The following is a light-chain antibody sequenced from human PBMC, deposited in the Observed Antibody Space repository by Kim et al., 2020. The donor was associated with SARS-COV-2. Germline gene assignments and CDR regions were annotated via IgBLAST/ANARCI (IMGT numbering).Light chain of an antibody. Sequence: SASTGDRVTITCRASQGISSYLAWYQQKPGKAPKLLIYAASTLQSGVPSRFSGSGSGTDFTLTISCLQSEECATYYCQQYYSYPRTFGQGTKLEI. CDR1: QGISSY. CDR2: AAS. V-gene: IGKV1-8*01. CDR3: QQYYSYPRT. J-gene: IGKJ2*01.